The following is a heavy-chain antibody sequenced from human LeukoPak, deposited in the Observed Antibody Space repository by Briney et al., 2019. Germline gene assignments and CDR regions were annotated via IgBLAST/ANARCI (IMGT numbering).Heavy chain of an antibody. Sequence: SGTLSLTCAVSGGSISSSNWWSWVRQPPGKGLEWIGEIYHSGRTNYNPSLKSRVTISVDKSKNQFSLKLSSVTAADTAVYYCAKGSMVRGVIIKDAFDIWGQGTMDTVSS. CDR2: IYHSGRT. CDR1: GGSISSSNW. CDR3: AKGSMVRGVIIKDAFDI. V-gene: IGHV4-4*02. D-gene: IGHD3-10*01. J-gene: IGHJ3*02.